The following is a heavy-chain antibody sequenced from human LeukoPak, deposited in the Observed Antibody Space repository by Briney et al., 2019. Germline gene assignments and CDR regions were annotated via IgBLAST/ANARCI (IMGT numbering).Heavy chain of an antibody. V-gene: IGHV3-23*01. CDR2: ISGSGGST. Sequence: GGSLRLSCAASGFTFSSYAMSWVRQAPGKGLEWVSAISGSGGSTYYADSVKGRFTISRDNSKNTLYLQMNSLRAEDTAVYYCAVIPSRSGYYIDYWGQGTLVTVSS. CDR3: AVIPSRSGYYIDY. J-gene: IGHJ4*02. D-gene: IGHD3-22*01. CDR1: GFTFSSYA.